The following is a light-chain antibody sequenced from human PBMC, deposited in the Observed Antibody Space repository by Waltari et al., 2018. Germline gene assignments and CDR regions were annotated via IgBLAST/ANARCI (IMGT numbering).Light chain of an antibody. CDR1: QDIRKY. Sequence: DIQMTQSPSSLSASVGDRVTITCQASQDIRKYLNWYQQKPGKAPKFLNYDASNLETGVPSRFSGSGSGTDFTFTISSLQPEDIATFYCQQYDNLPFTFGPGTKVDIK. V-gene: IGKV1-33*01. CDR3: QQYDNLPFT. CDR2: DAS. J-gene: IGKJ3*01.